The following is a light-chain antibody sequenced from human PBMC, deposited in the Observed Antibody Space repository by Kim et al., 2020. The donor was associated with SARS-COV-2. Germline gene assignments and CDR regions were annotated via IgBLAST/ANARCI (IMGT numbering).Light chain of an antibody. CDR3: QQYDTSPGT. V-gene: IGKV3-20*01. J-gene: IGKJ2*01. Sequence: LSPGERATLSCRASQSVSSNYLAWYQHRPGQAPRLLIYGISNRNIGIPNRFSGSGSGTDFTLTIGRVEPEDSAVYYCQQYDTSPGTFGQGTKLEI. CDR1: QSVSSNY. CDR2: GIS.